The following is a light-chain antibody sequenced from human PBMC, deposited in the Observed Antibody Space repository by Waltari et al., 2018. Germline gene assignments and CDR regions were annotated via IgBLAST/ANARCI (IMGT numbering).Light chain of an antibody. CDR3: NSYTSRSTMI. CDR1: STDIGGYAY. V-gene: IGLV2-14*01. CDR2: NVN. J-gene: IGLJ2*01. Sequence: QSALTQPASVSGSPGQSIPISCTGSSTDIGGYAYVSWYRQDPGKAPKLIIHNVNKRPSGVSDRFSGSKSGNTASLTISGLQAEDEAHYFCNSYTSRSTMIFGGGTTLTV.